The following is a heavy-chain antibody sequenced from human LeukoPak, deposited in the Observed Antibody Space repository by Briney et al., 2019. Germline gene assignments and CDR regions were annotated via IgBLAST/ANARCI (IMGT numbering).Heavy chain of an antibody. CDR3: ARVKSGPRKITIFGVGDAFDI. CDR2: INPSGGST. Sequence: ASVKVSCKASGYTFTSYYMHWVRQAPGQGLEWMGIINPSGGSTSYAQKFQGRVTMTRDTSTGTVYMELSSLRSEDTAVYYCARVKSGPRKITIFGVGDAFDIWGQGTMVTVSS. V-gene: IGHV1-46*01. CDR1: GYTFTSYY. D-gene: IGHD3-3*01. J-gene: IGHJ3*02.